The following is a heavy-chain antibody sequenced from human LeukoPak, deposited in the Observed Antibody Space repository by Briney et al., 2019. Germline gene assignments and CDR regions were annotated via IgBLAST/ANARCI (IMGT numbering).Heavy chain of an antibody. J-gene: IGHJ3*02. CDR2: IREDGGKQ. V-gene: IGHV3-7*03. CDR1: GFNFDNFW. Sequence: PGGSLRLSCAASGFNFDNFWMSWVRQAPGKGLEWVANIREDGGKQNYVDSVKGRFTISRDNSKNTLYLVMNSLRVDDTAVYYCAKAGDRAKISVDIWGKGKRVPVSS. D-gene: IGHD7-27*01. CDR3: AKAGDRAKISVDI.